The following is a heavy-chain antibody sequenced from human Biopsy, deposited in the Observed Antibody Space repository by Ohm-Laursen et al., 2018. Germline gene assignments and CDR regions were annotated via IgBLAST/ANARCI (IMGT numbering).Heavy chain of an antibody. CDR2: IIAVSGLV. V-gene: IGHV1-69*10. J-gene: IGHJ4*02. Sequence: SVKVSCKASGGTFSNYAISWVRQALGEGLEWMGGIIAVSGLVNYAPKFQGRVSITADKSTTTAYMELSNLKSEDTAVYYCATPFQYYDSWGGYPPFDHWGQGTLVTVSS. CDR1: GGTFSNYA. CDR3: ATPFQYYDSWGGYPPFDH. D-gene: IGHD3-3*01.